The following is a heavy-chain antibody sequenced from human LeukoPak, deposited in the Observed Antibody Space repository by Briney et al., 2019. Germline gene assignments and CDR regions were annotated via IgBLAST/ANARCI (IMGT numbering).Heavy chain of an antibody. J-gene: IGHJ6*04. D-gene: IGHD2-15*01. CDR1: GGSVSSGSYY. Sequence: SETLSLTCTVSGGSVSSGSYYWSWIRQPPGKGPGWIGYIYYSGSTNYNPSLKSRVTISVDTSKNQFSLKLSSVTAADTAVYYCARDSGHCSGGSCPAWGMDVWGKGTTVTVSS. CDR2: IYYSGST. V-gene: IGHV4-61*01. CDR3: ARDSGHCSGGSCPAWGMDV.